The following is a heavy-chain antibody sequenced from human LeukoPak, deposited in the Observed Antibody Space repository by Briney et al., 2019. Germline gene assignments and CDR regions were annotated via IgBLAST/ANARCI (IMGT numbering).Heavy chain of an antibody. V-gene: IGHV3-74*03. J-gene: IGHJ6*03. CDR2: INSDGSST. Sequence: GGSLRLSCAASGFTFSSYWMHWVRQAPGKGLVWVSRINSDGSSTMYADSVKGRFIISRDNAKNTLYLQMKSLRAEDTAVYYCAKERHYYGSGSSSMYVWGKGTTVTVSS. CDR3: AKERHYYGSGSSSMYV. CDR1: GFTFSSYW. D-gene: IGHD3-10*01.